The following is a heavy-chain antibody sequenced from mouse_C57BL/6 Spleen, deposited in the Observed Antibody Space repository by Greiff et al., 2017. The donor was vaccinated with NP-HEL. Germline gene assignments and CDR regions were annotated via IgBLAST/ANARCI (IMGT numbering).Heavy chain of an antibody. CDR1: GFSLTSYG. D-gene: IGHD4-1*01. CDR3: AKPLTGTYYFDY. Sequence: QVQLKQSGPGLVQPSQSLSITCTVSGFSLTSYGVHWVRQSPGKGLEWLGVIWRGGSTDYNVAFMSRLSITKDNSKSQVFFKMNSLQADDTAIYYCAKPLTGTYYFDYWGQGTTLTVSS. CDR2: IWRGGST. J-gene: IGHJ2*01. V-gene: IGHV2-5*01.